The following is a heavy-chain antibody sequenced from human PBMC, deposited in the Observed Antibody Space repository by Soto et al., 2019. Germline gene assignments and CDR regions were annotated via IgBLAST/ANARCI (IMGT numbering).Heavy chain of an antibody. CDR3: ARDGTLYDTSGYYYLY. Sequence: SVKVSCKASGGTFSRYAISWVRQAPGQGLEWMGGIIPMFGKANYAQKFQGRVTITADESTSTGYMEMRSLISEDTAVYYCARDGTLYDTSGYYYLYWGQGTLVTVSS. J-gene: IGHJ4*02. CDR2: IIPMFGKA. D-gene: IGHD3-22*01. CDR1: GGTFSRYA. V-gene: IGHV1-69*13.